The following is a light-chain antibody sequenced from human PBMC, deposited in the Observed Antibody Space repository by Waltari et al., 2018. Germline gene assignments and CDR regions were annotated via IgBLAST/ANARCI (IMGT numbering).Light chain of an antibody. CDR2: AAS. V-gene: IGKV1-8*01. CDR1: QGVSTY. CDR3: QQYHDYPWT. J-gene: IGKJ1*01. Sequence: AIRMTQSPSSLYASIGDRVTISCRASQGVSTYLAWYQQKPGKAPSLFIHAASTLQSGVPSRFSGSGTGTDFTLTITCLQSEDFATYYCQQYHDYPWTFGQGTKVDI.